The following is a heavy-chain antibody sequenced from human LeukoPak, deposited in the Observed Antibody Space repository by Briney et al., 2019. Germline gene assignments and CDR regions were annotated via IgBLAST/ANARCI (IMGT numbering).Heavy chain of an antibody. J-gene: IGHJ4*02. V-gene: IGHV3-66*01. Sequence: GGSLRLSCAASGFTVNNNYMSWVRQAPGKGLEWVSVIYRGGSAYYADSVRGRFTISRDNSKNTLYLQMNSLRAEDTAVYYCVRDVGGEAGYWGQGTLVTVSS. D-gene: IGHD6-25*01. CDR1: GFTVNNNY. CDR3: VRDVGGEAGY. CDR2: IYRGGSA.